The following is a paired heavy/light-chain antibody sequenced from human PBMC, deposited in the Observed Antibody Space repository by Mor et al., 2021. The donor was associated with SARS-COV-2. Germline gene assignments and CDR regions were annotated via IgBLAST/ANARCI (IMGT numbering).Heavy chain of an antibody. CDR2: ISYSGST. Sequence: QLQLQESGPGLVKPSETLSLTCTVSGGSIDSSSYYWGWIRQPPGKGLEWIGSISYSGSTNYNPSLKSRVTMSVDTSKIQFSLKLTSVTAADTAIYYCARGWVEMATDTVDYWGQGTLVTVSS. CDR3: ARGWVEMATDTVDY. D-gene: IGHD5-12*01. CDR1: GGSIDSSSYY. J-gene: IGHJ4*02. V-gene: IGHV4-39*07.
Light chain of an antibody. J-gene: IGKJ3*01. V-gene: IGKV1-39*01. Sequence: DIQMTQSPSSLSASVGDRVTITCRASQNINNYLNWYQQKPGKAPKLLIYGAFNLQSGVPSRFGGSGSETDFNFTISSLQPEDFATYYCQQSYSSPFTFGPGTKVEIK. CDR2: GAF. CDR3: QQSYSSPFT. CDR1: QNINNY.